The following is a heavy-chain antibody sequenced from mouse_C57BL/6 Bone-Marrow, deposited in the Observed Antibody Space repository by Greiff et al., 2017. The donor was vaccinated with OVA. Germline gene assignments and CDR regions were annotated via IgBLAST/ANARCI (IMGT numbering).Heavy chain of an antibody. CDR2: IDPENGDT. Sequence: VHVKQSGAELVRPGASVKLSCTASGFNIKDDYMHWVKQRPEQGLEWIGWIDPENGDTEYASKFQGKATITADTSSNTAYLQLSSLTSEDTAVYYCTTEDYYGSSDAMDYWGQGTSVTVAS. CDR1: GFNIKDDY. J-gene: IGHJ4*01. V-gene: IGHV14-4*01. CDR3: TTEDYYGSSDAMDY. D-gene: IGHD1-1*01.